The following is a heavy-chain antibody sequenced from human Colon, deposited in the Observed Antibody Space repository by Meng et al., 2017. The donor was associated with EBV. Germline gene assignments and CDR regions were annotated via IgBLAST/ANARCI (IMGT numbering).Heavy chain of an antibody. V-gene: IGHV4-4*03. CDR3: ARGNAYNAPSFDY. CDR2: IYHAGNT. D-gene: IGHD5-24*01. CDR1: GASISSNNW. J-gene: IGHJ4*02. Sequence: VHLHESGPGLAGRPAALPLTCAVYGASISSNNWWSWVLQPPGKGLEWIGEIYHAGNTNYDPSLKSRVTISVDRSNDQSSLSLSSVPAADTAVYYCARGNAYNAPSFDYWGQGTLVTVSS.